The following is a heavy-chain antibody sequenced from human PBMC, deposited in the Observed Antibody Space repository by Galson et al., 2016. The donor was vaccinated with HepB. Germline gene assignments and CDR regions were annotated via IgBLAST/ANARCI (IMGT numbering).Heavy chain of an antibody. V-gene: IGHV3-33*01. CDR2: IWFDGRNK. CDR1: GFTFSNYG. CDR3: ARDDHYGVYFDH. J-gene: IGHJ4*02. Sequence: SLRLSCAGSGFTFSNYGMHSVRQAPGKGLEWVSNIWFDGRNKDYGDSVKGRFTISRDNSKNTLYLQMNSLGAGDTAVYYCARDDHYGVYFDHWGQGTLVTVSS. D-gene: IGHD3-16*01.